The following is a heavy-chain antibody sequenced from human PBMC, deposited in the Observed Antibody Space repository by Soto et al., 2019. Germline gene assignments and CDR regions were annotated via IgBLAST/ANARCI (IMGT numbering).Heavy chain of an antibody. Sequence: HPGGSLRLSCAASGFTFSSYAMHWVRQAPGKGLEWVAVISYDGSNKYYADSVKGRFTISRDNSKNTLYLQMNSLRAEDTAVYYCARAEGGHSSSWYLLAYYGMDVWGQGTTVTVSS. D-gene: IGHD6-13*01. J-gene: IGHJ6*02. CDR2: ISYDGSNK. V-gene: IGHV3-30-3*01. CDR3: ARAEGGHSSSWYLLAYYGMDV. CDR1: GFTFSSYA.